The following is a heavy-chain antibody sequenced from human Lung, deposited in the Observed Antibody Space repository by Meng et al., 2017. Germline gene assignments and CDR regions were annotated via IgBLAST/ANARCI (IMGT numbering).Heavy chain of an antibody. V-gene: IGHV4-34*01. CDR1: GGSFSDYY. Sequence: QAPATELVARLLNPSETLSLPCVVSGGSFSDYYGSWIRQPPGKGLEWIGEINHSGSTNYNPSLESRATISVDTSQNNLSLKLSSVTAADSAVYYCARGPTTMAHDFDYWGQGTLVTVSS. CDR3: ARGPTTMAHDFDY. J-gene: IGHJ4*02. D-gene: IGHD4-11*01. CDR2: INHSGST.